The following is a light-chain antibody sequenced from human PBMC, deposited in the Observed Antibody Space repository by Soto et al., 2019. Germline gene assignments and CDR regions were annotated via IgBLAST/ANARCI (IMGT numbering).Light chain of an antibody. CDR2: AAS. CDR3: QQSYTTPRT. Sequence: DIQMTQSPSSLSASVRDRVSVTCRASQSISTFLNWYQQRPGEAPKLLIYAASSLQSGVPSRFSGSGSGADFTLTIGSLQPEDFATYYCQQSYTTPRTFGQGTKVEVK. J-gene: IGKJ1*01. V-gene: IGKV1-39*01. CDR1: QSISTF.